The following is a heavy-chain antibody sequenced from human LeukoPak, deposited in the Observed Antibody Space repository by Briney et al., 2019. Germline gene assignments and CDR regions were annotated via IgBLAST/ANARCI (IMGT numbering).Heavy chain of an antibody. CDR3: VRLGAVADNFDY. D-gene: IGHD6-19*01. Sequence: SVKVSCKASGGTFSGYAISWVRQAPGQGLEWMGRIIPIFGTANYAQKFQGRVTITTDESTSTAYMELSSLRSEDTAVYYCVRLGAVADNFDYWGPGTLVTVSS. J-gene: IGHJ4*02. CDR2: IIPIFGTA. V-gene: IGHV1-69*05. CDR1: GGTFSGYA.